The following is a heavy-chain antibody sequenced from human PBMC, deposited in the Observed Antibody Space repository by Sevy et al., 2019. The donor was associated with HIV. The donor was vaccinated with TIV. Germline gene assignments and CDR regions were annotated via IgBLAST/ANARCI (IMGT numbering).Heavy chain of an antibody. CDR3: ARDGGCSSTSCLLYFDS. V-gene: IGHV3-21*06. CDR2: ISGRSSYI. CDR1: GFTFSDYY. J-gene: IGHJ4*02. Sequence: GGSLRLSCAASGFTFSDYYMNWVRQAPGKGLEWVSSISGRSSYIHYADSVRGRFTISRDNAKNSLYPQMNSLRADDTAVYFCARDGGCSSTSCLLYFDSWGQGALVTISS. D-gene: IGHD2-2*01.